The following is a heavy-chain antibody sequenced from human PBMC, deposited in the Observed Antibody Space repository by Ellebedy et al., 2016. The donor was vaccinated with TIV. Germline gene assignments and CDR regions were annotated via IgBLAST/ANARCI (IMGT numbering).Heavy chain of an antibody. CDR1: GFTFSDYV. Sequence: PGGSLRLSCAASGFTFSDYVMAWVRQVPGKGLEWVSAVSERDGRTFYADSVTGRFSISRDNFDNTLFLHMHSLTAGDTAVYYCTKRADNWGFFDYWGHGTLVTVSS. CDR3: TKRADNWGFFDY. CDR2: VSERDGRT. D-gene: IGHD1-1*01. J-gene: IGHJ4*01. V-gene: IGHV3-23*01.